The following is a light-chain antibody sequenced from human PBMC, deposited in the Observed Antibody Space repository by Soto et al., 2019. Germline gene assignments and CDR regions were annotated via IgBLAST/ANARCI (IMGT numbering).Light chain of an antibody. J-gene: IGKJ1*01. CDR3: EQYESSPRT. CDR1: QSVGGS. CDR2: HRS. V-gene: IGKV3-20*01. Sequence: VLAQAPGSLSVCRGERASRSWMSCQSVGGSLASYQHRPGRAPRLLFYHRSKGAPGIRDGFSASGSCTDFSLTISRLEPEDFSVHYFEQYESSPRTFGQGTKVDIK.